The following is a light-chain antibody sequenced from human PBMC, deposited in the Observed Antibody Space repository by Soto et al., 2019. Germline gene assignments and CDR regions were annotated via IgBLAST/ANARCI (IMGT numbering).Light chain of an antibody. CDR2: DAS. J-gene: IGKJ1*01. V-gene: IGKV1-5*01. Sequence: DIQMTQSPSTLSASVGDRVTITCRASQSISSWLAWYQQKPGKAPKVLIFDASSLESGVQSRFSGSGSATEFTLTIRSLQPDDFATYYCKQYSTYPWTVGQGTKVDIK. CDR3: KQYSTYPWT. CDR1: QSISSW.